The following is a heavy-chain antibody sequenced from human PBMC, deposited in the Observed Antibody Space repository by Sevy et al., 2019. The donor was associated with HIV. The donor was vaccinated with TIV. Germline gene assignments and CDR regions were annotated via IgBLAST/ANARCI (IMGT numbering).Heavy chain of an antibody. V-gene: IGHV3-7*01. Sequence: GGSLRLSCVASGFTFSDSWMTWVRQAPGKGLERIAFINEDGRRLGYVDSVRGRFTISRDNTRKSLYLQMNSLRADDTAVYFCARDRAYSALDYWGQGTLVTVSS. CDR1: GFTFSDSW. CDR2: INEDGRRL. D-gene: IGHD5-18*01. CDR3: ARDRAYSALDY. J-gene: IGHJ4*02.